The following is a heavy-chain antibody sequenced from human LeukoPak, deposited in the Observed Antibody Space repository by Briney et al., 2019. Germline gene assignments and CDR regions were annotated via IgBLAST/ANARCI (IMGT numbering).Heavy chain of an antibody. Sequence: GGSLRLSCAASGFTFSSYWMSWVRQAPGKGLEWVANIKQDGSEKYYVDSVEGRFTISRDNAKNSLYLQMNSLRAEDTAVYYCARDLGGIDSSSPFDYWGQGTLVTVSS. CDR3: ARDLGGIDSSSPFDY. CDR2: IKQDGSEK. J-gene: IGHJ4*02. D-gene: IGHD6-13*01. V-gene: IGHV3-7*01. CDR1: GFTFSSYW.